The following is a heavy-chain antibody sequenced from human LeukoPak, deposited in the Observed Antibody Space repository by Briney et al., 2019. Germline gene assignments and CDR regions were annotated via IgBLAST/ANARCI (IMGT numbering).Heavy chain of an antibody. Sequence: GASVKVSCKASGGTFSSYAISWVRQAPGQGLEWMGGIIPIFGTANYAQKFQGRVTITADESTSTAYMELSSLRSEDTAVYYCAREDVAARDGYDYWGQGTLVTVSS. D-gene: IGHD5-24*01. J-gene: IGHJ4*02. CDR1: GGTFSSYA. V-gene: IGHV1-69*13. CDR3: AREDVAARDGYDY. CDR2: IIPIFGTA.